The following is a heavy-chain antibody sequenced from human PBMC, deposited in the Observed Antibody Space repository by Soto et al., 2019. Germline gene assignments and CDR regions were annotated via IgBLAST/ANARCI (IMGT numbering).Heavy chain of an antibody. D-gene: IGHD3-3*01. CDR1: GFTFFTAW. Sequence: EVQLVESGGGLVKPGGSLRLSCAASGFTFFTAWMSWVRQAPGRGLEWVGRIKSKTDGGTADYAAPVKGRFTISRDDSKKTLYLQMDRLKTEDTGVYYCTTDLSISLYGVVTGLDYWGLGTLVTVSS. J-gene: IGHJ4*02. V-gene: IGHV3-15*01. CDR2: IKSKTDGGTA. CDR3: TTDLSISLYGVVTGLDY.